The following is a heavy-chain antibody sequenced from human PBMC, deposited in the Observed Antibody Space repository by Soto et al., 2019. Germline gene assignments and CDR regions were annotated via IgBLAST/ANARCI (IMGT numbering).Heavy chain of an antibody. CDR3: ARIRGYCSGGSCYFYYFAMDV. CDR2: ILSNDEE. D-gene: IGHD2-15*01. V-gene: IGHV2-26*01. CDR1: GFSLSDADVG. Sequence: QVTLKESGPVLVKPTETLTLTCTVSGFSLSDADVGVAWIRQPPGKALEWLAHILSNDEEVFSSSLRTRLTISKDTSRSQVVLTMSNMEPVDTATYYCARIRGYCSGGSCYFYYFAMDVWGQGTLVTVSS. J-gene: IGHJ6*02.